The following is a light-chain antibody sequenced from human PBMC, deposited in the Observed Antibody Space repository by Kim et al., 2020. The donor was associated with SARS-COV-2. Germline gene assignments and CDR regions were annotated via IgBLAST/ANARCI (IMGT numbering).Light chain of an antibody. CDR1: NIGSKN. Sequence: VALGQTARITCGGNNIGSKNVHWYQQKPGQAPVLVIYKNNNRPSGIPERFSGSNSGTTATLTICRGQAGDEADYYCHVWDSSTAEVFGGGTKLTVL. CDR3: HVWDSSTAEV. CDR2: KNN. J-gene: IGLJ3*02. V-gene: IGLV3-9*01.